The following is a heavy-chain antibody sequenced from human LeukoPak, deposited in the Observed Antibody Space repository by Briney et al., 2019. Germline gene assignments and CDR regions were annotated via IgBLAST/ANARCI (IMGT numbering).Heavy chain of an antibody. D-gene: IGHD4-17*01. CDR2: ISSSSSYI. CDR1: GFTFSSYS. V-gene: IGHV3-21*01. CDR3: AGDYGDFKAHAFDI. J-gene: IGHJ3*02. Sequence: PGGSLRLSRAASGFTFSSYSMNWVRQAPGKGLEWVSSISSSSSYIYYADSVKGRFTISRDNAKNSLYLQMNSLRAEDTAVYYCAGDYGDFKAHAFDIWGQGTMVTVSS.